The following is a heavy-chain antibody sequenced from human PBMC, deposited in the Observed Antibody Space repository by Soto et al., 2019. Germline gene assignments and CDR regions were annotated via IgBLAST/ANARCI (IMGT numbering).Heavy chain of an antibody. CDR1: GFTFSSYS. CDR3: ARERSSSGSFDP. V-gene: IGHV3-48*02. CDR2: ISSSSSTI. J-gene: IGHJ5*02. D-gene: IGHD6-13*01. Sequence: EVQLVESGGGLVQPGGSMRLSCAASGFTFSSYSMNWVRQAPGKGLEWVSYISSSSSTIYYADSVKGRFTISRDNAKNSLYLQMNSLRDEDTAVYYCARERSSSGSFDPWGQGTLVTVSS.